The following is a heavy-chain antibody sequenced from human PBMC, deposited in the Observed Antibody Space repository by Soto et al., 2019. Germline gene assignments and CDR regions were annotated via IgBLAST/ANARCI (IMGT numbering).Heavy chain of an antibody. CDR3: ARSLHAIYYYYYGMYV. Sequence: QVQLQESGPGLVKPSETLSLTCTVSGGSVSSGSYYWSWIRQPPGKGLECIGYIYYSGSTNYNPSLKSRVTISVDTSKNHFSLKLSSVTAADTAVYYCARSLHAIYYYYYGMYVWGQGTTVTVSS. CDR1: GGSVSSGSYY. V-gene: IGHV4-61*01. D-gene: IGHD3-16*02. J-gene: IGHJ6*02. CDR2: IYYSGST.